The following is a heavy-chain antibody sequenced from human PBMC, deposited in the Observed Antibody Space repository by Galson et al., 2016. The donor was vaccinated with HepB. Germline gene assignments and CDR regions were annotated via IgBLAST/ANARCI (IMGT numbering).Heavy chain of an antibody. Sequence: QSGAEVKKPGESLKISCKGSGFRFTTYWIGWVRQMPGKGLEWMGIIYPGDSGTKYSPAFQGQVTIPADKSTSTAYLQWSSLKASDTGTYFCARQYDFWGGHYYYGMDVWGQGTTVIVSS. CDR2: IYPGDSGT. J-gene: IGHJ6*02. V-gene: IGHV5-51*01. CDR1: GFRFTTYW. D-gene: IGHD3-3*01. CDR3: ARQYDFWGGHYYYGMDV.